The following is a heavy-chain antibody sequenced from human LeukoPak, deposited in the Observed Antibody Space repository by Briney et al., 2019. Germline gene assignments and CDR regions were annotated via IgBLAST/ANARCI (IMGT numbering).Heavy chain of an antibody. D-gene: IGHD7-27*01. V-gene: IGHV4-59*06. Sequence: SSETLSLTCTVSGGSISSYYWSWIRQHPGKGLEWIGYIYYSGGTYYNPSLESRLTMSVDTSKNQFSLHLTSVTAADTAVYYCARDWGTYFDYWGQGTLVTVSS. CDR2: IYYSGGT. J-gene: IGHJ4*02. CDR1: GGSISSYY. CDR3: ARDWGTYFDY.